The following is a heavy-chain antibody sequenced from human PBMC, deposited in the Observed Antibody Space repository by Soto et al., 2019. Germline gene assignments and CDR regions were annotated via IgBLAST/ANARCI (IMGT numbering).Heavy chain of an antibody. J-gene: IGHJ4*02. CDR1: GFTFSSYS. Sequence: EVQLVESGGGLVQPGGSLRLSCAASGFTFSSYSMNWVRQAPGKGLEWVSYISSSSSTIYYADSVKGRFTISRDNAKNSLYLQMNSLRDEDTAVYYCARQDYGDYFGLATTIDYWGQGTLVTVSS. CDR3: ARQDYGDYFGLATTIDY. D-gene: IGHD4-17*01. V-gene: IGHV3-48*02. CDR2: ISSSSSTI.